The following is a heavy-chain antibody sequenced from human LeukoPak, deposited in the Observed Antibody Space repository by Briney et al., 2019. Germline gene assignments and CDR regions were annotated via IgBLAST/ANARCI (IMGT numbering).Heavy chain of an antibody. D-gene: IGHD6-19*01. V-gene: IGHV3-49*03. J-gene: IGHJ5*02. CDR1: GFTFSSYW. CDR2: IRNKAYGGTT. Sequence: GGSLRLSCAASGFTFSSYWMHWIRHAPGKGLVWVGFIRNKAYGGTTEYDASVKGRFIISRDDSKSIAYLQMNSLKTEDTGIYYCSRSLTTGWYGWLDPWGQGTLVTVSS. CDR3: SRSLTTGWYGWLDP.